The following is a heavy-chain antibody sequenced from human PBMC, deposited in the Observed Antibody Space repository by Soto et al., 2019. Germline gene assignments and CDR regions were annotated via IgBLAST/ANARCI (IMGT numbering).Heavy chain of an antibody. CDR1: GGTFSSYA. J-gene: IGHJ3*02. Sequence: SVKVSCKASGGTFSSYAISWVRQAPGQGLEWMGGIIPIFGTANYAQKFQGRVTITADESTSTAYMELSSLRSEDTAVYYCARDSLPRTSYYYDSSGENAFDIWGQGTMVTVSS. CDR3: ARDSLPRTSYYYDSSGENAFDI. V-gene: IGHV1-69*13. D-gene: IGHD3-22*01. CDR2: IIPIFGTA.